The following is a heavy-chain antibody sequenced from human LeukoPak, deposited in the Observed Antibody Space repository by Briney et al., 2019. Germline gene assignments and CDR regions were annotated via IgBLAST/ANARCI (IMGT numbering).Heavy chain of an antibody. CDR3: ARDMTTARFDN. CDR2: ISSSSTYI. J-gene: IGHJ4*02. Sequence: GGSLILSCAASGFTFSNYPMDWVRQAPGKGLEWVSYISSSSTYIYYADSVKGRFTISRDNAKNSLYLQMNSLRAEDTAVYYCARDMTTARFDNWGQGTLVTVSS. D-gene: IGHD4-17*01. V-gene: IGHV3-21*01. CDR1: GFTFSNYP.